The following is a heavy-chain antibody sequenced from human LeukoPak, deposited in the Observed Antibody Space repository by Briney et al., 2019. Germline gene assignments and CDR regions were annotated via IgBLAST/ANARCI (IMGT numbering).Heavy chain of an antibody. Sequence: SETLSLTCAVYGGSFSGYYWSWIRQPPGEGLEWIGEINHSGSTNYNPSLKSRVTISVDTSKNQFSLKLSPVTAADTAVYYCARRISITMIVVVITHTDWFDPWGQGTLVTVSS. CDR2: INHSGST. J-gene: IGHJ5*02. D-gene: IGHD3-22*01. V-gene: IGHV4-34*01. CDR3: ARRISITMIVVVITHTDWFDP. CDR1: GGSFSGYY.